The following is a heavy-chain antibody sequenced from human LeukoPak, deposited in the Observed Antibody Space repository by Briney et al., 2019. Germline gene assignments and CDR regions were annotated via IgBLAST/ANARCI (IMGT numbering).Heavy chain of an antibody. CDR2: ITSSSSAI. CDR3: ARDAFGYSDRGFDP. D-gene: IGHD5-12*01. Sequence: QSGGSLRLSCVASGFTFSSYSMSWVRQAPGKGLEWVSYITSSSSAIYYADSVKGRFTVSRDNGKNSLYLQMNSLRDEDTAVYYCARDAFGYSDRGFDPWGQGTLVTVSS. CDR1: GFTFSSYS. J-gene: IGHJ5*02. V-gene: IGHV3-48*02.